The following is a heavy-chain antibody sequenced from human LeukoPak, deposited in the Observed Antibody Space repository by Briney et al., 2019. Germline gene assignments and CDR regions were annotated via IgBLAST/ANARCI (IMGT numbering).Heavy chain of an antibody. Sequence: ASVKVSCKASGYTFTSYGISWVRQAPGQGLEWLGWISAYNGNTNYAQKLQGRVTMTTDTSTSTAYMELRSLRSDDTAVYYCARDLGIGVVHYYMDVWGKGTTVTVSS. V-gene: IGHV1-18*01. CDR3: ARDLGIGVVHYYMDV. J-gene: IGHJ6*03. D-gene: IGHD6-19*01. CDR2: ISAYNGNT. CDR1: GYTFTSYG.